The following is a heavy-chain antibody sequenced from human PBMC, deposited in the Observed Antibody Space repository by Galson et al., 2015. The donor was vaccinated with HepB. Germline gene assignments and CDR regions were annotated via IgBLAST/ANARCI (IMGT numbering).Heavy chain of an antibody. V-gene: IGHV3-23*01. D-gene: IGHD3-16*01. J-gene: IGHJ3*02. CDR3: AKDRLGGYATTSDAFDI. CDR1: GFTFSSYA. Sequence: SLRLSCAASGFTFSSYAMSWVRQAPGKGLEWVSAISGSGGSTYYADSVKGRFTFSRDNSKNTLYLQMNSLRAEDTAVYYCAKDRLGGYATTSDAFDIWGQGTMVTVSS. CDR2: ISGSGGST.